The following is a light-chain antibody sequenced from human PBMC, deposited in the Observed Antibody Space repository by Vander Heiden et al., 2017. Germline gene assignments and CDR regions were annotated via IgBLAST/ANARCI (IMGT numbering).Light chain of an antibody. CDR1: RHSLNY. CDR3: LQDDNLPYT. Sequence: DIQMTQSPPSLPASVGDRATITSYATRHSLNYLNWYQQKPGKAPKLLIYDGSNWETGVPERFSGSGSGTDFTFNISSLQPEDIATYYCLQDDNLPYTFGQGTRLEMK. J-gene: IGKJ2*01. V-gene: IGKV1-33*01. CDR2: DGS.